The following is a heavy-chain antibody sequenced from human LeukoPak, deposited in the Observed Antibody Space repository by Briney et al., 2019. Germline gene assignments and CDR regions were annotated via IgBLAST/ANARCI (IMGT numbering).Heavy chain of an antibody. CDR2: INHSGST. CDR1: GGSISSGGYS. D-gene: IGHD6-13*01. Sequence: SETLSLTCAVSGGSISSGGYSWSWIRQPPGKGLEWIGEINHSGSTNYNPSLKSRVTISVDTSKNQFSLKLSSVTAADTAVYYCARLYSSSWYWSWFDPWGQGTLVTVSS. J-gene: IGHJ5*02. V-gene: IGHV4-30-2*01. CDR3: ARLYSSSWYWSWFDP.